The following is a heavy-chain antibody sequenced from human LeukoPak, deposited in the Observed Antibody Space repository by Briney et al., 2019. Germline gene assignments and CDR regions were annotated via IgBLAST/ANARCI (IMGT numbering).Heavy chain of an antibody. Sequence: PGGSLRPSCAASGFTFSSYGMHWVRQAPGKGLEWVAVIWYDGSNKYYADSVKGRFTISRDNSKNTLYLQMNSLRAEDTAVYYCARGNLAAPLDYWGQGTLVTVSS. CDR2: IWYDGSNK. CDR1: GFTFSSYG. V-gene: IGHV3-33*01. D-gene: IGHD6-6*01. J-gene: IGHJ4*02. CDR3: ARGNLAAPLDY.